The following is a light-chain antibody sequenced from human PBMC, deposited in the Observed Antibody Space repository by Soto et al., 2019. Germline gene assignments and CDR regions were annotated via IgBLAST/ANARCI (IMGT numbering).Light chain of an antibody. CDR2: AVS. CDR3: QQGYSTART. CDR1: QSISNY. J-gene: IGKJ2*01. Sequence: DIQMTQSPSSLSASVGDRVTITCRASQSISNYLNWYQQKPGKAPNLLIYAVSSLRSGVPSRFSGSGSGTDFTLTISSLQPEYFATYYCQQGYSTARTFGQGTKLEIK. V-gene: IGKV1-39*01.